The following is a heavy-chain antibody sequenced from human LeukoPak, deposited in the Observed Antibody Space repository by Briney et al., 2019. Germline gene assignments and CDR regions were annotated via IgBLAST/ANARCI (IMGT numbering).Heavy chain of an antibody. J-gene: IGHJ4*02. Sequence: GGSLRLSCAASGFTFSSYGMHWVRQAPGKGLEWVAVISYDGSNKYYADSVKGRFTISRDNSKNTLYLQMNSLRAEDTAVYYCARAYIAVAKNHDYWGQGTLVTVSS. D-gene: IGHD6-19*01. CDR1: GFTFSSYG. V-gene: IGHV3-30*03. CDR2: ISYDGSNK. CDR3: ARAYIAVAKNHDY.